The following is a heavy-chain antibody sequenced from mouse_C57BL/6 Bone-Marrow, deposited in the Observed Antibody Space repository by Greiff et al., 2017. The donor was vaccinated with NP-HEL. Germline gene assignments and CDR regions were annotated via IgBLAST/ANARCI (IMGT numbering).Heavy chain of an antibody. V-gene: IGHV5-12*01. Sequence: EVKLVESGGGLVQPGGSLKLSCAASGFTFSDYYMYWVRQTPEQRLEWVAYISNGGGSTYYPDTVKGRFTISRDNAKNTLYLQMSRLKSEDTAMYYCARFITTGDAPYFDGWGTGTTVTVSS. CDR1: GFTFSDYY. J-gene: IGHJ1*03. CDR2: ISNGGGST. D-gene: IGHD1-1*01. CDR3: ARFITTGDAPYFDG.